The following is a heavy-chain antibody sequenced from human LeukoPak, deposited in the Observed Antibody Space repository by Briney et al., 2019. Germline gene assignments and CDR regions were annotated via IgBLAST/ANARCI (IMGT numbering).Heavy chain of an antibody. CDR3: VRDQGRYFFDY. J-gene: IGHJ4*02. V-gene: IGHV3-74*01. Sequence: GGSLRLSCAASGFTFNTYWMHWVRQAPGKGLVWVSRINSDGRTTNYADSVKGRFTISRDNAKNMVYLQMNSLRVEDTAVYYCVRDQGRYFFDYWGQGTLVTVSS. CDR1: GFTFNTYW. CDR2: INSDGRTT. D-gene: IGHD1-14*01.